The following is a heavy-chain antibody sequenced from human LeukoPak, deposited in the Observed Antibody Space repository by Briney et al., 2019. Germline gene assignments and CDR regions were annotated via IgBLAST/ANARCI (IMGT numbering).Heavy chain of an antibody. CDR3: ARGRGGWSYFDY. J-gene: IGHJ4*02. Sequence: GGSLRLSCAASGFTFSSYEMNWVRQAPGKGLEWVSYISSSGSTIYHADAVKGRFTISRDNAKNSLYLQMNSQRAEDTAVYYCARGRGGWSYFDYWGQGTLVTVSS. D-gene: IGHD6-19*01. CDR1: GFTFSSYE. V-gene: IGHV3-48*03. CDR2: ISSSGSTI.